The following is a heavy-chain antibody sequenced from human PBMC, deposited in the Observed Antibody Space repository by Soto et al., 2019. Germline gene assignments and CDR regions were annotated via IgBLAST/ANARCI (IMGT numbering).Heavy chain of an antibody. V-gene: IGHV3-23*01. CDR1: GFTYSSYA. CDR3: AKKPVSVVVDQTIDY. Sequence: EVQLLESGGGLVQPGGSLRLSCAASGFTYSSYAMSWVRQAPGKGLEWVSAISGSGGSTYYADSVKGRFTISRDNSKNTLYLQMNSLRAEDTAVYYSAKKPVSVVVDQTIDYWGQGTLVTVSS. J-gene: IGHJ4*02. CDR2: ISGSGGST. D-gene: IGHD2-15*01.